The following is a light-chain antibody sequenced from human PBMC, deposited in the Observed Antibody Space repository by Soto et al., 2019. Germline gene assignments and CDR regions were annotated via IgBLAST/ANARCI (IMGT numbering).Light chain of an antibody. J-gene: IGLJ1*01. V-gene: IGLV1-40*01. Sequence: QSVLTQPPSVSGAPGQRVTISCTGSSSNIGAGYDVHWYQQLPGTAPKLLIYGNNNRPSGVPDRFSGSKSDTSASLAITELQAEEEADYYCQSYDSSLSAHVFGPGTKVTVL. CDR2: GNN. CDR1: SSNIGAGYD. CDR3: QSYDSSLSAHV.